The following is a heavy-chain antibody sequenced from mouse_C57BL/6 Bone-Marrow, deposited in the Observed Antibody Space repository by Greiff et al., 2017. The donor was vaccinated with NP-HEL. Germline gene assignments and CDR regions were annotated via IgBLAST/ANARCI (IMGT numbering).Heavy chain of an antibody. CDR1: GFSLTSYG. CDR2: IWSDGST. J-gene: IGHJ4*01. CDR3: ARHPGFYAMYY. V-gene: IGHV2-6-1*01. Sequence: VMLVESGPGLVAPSQSLSITCTVSGFSLTSYGVHWVRQPPGKGLEWLVVIWSDGSTTYNLALISRLSISKDNSKSQVSVKMNSLQTEDTAMCDCARHPGFYAMYYWGQGTSVTVSS.